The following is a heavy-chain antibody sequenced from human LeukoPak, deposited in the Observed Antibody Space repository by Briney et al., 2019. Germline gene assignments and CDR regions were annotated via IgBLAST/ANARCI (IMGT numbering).Heavy chain of an antibody. J-gene: IGHJ4*02. CDR2: ISGSGGST. CDR3: AKGLRYFDWFYLDY. CDR1: GFTFSSYA. D-gene: IGHD3-9*01. V-gene: IGHV3-23*01. Sequence: PGGSLRLSCAASGFTFSSYAMSWVRQAPGKGLEWVSAISGSGGSTYYADSVKGRFTISRDNSKNTLYLQMNSLRAEDTAVYYCAKGLRYFDWFYLDYWGQGTLVTVSS.